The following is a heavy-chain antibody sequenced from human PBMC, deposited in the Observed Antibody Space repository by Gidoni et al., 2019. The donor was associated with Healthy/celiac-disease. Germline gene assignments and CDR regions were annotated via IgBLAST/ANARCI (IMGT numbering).Heavy chain of an antibody. CDR2: ISYDGSNK. Sequence: QVQLVASGGGVVQPGRSLSLSCAASGFTFSSYAMHWVRQAPGKGLEWVAVISYDGSNKYYADSVKGRFTISRDNSKNTLYLQMNSLRAEDTAVYYCARGKTVAGNPFDYWGQGTLVTVSS. CDR3: ARGKTVAGNPFDY. J-gene: IGHJ4*02. V-gene: IGHV3-30*01. D-gene: IGHD6-19*01. CDR1: GFTFSSYA.